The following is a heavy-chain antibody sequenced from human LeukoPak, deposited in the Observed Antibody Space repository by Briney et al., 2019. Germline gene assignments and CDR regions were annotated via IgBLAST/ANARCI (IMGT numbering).Heavy chain of an antibody. V-gene: IGHV3-21*01. CDR3: ARVCGDGCSNAFDI. J-gene: IGHJ3*02. CDR1: GFTFSSYS. D-gene: IGHD2-21*02. Sequence: PGGSLRLSCAASGFTFSSYSMNWVRQAPGKGLEWVSSISSSSSYIYYADSVKGRFTISRDNAKNSLYLQMNSLRAEDTAVYYCARVCGDGCSNAFDIWGQGTMVTVSS. CDR2: ISSSSSYI.